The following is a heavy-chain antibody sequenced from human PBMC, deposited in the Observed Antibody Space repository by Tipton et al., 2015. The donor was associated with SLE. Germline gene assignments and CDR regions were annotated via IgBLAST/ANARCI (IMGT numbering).Heavy chain of an antibody. V-gene: IGHV1-2*02. Sequence: QLVQSGPEVKRPGASMKVSCKTSGFSFSGYYMHWVRQAPGQGLEWMGWINSHTGDTNYAQRFQGRVTLTRDTSINTVYMEVNRLRSNDTAVYFCARTPVYTRYNSGWEEGPRYFDYWGQGTLVTVSS. D-gene: IGHD6-19*01. J-gene: IGHJ4*02. CDR2: INSHTGDT. CDR1: GFSFSGYY. CDR3: ARTPVYTRYNSGWEEGPRYFDY.